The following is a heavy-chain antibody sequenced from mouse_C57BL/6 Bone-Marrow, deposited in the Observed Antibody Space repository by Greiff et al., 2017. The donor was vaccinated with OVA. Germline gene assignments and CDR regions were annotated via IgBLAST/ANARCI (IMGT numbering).Heavy chain of an antibody. J-gene: IGHJ4*01. V-gene: IGHV1-81*01. CDR3: AREGVFPDYAMDY. CDR1: GYTFTSYG. Sequence: QVQLQQSGAELARPGASVKLSCKASGYTFTSYGISWVKQRTGQGLEWIGEIYPRSGNTYYNEKFKGKATLTADKSSSTAYMELRSLTSADSAVYFCAREGVFPDYAMDYWGQGTSVTVSA. CDR2: IYPRSGNT.